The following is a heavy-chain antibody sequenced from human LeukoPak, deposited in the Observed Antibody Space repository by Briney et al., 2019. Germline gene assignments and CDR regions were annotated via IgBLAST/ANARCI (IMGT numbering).Heavy chain of an antibody. J-gene: IGHJ4*02. CDR2: IVVGSGNT. CDR1: GFTLTSSA. Sequence: SVKVSCKASGFTLTSSAMQWVRQARGQRLEWIGWIVVGSGNTNYAQKFQERVTITRDMSTSTAYMELSSLRSEDTAVYYCAAVPSPRGRIFDYWGQGTLVTVSS. CDR3: AAVPSPRGRIFDY. V-gene: IGHV1-58*02. D-gene: IGHD3-16*01.